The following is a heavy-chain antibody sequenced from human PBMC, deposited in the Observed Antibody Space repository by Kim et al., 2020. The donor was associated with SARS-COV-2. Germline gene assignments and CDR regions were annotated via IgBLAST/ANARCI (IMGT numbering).Heavy chain of an antibody. CDR2: INHSGST. CDR3: ARGPEPTQSYLGSGSSKASYFDY. D-gene: IGHD3-10*01. V-gene: IGHV4-34*01. CDR1: GGSFSGYY. Sequence: SETLSLTCAVYGGSFSGYYWSWIRQPPGKGLEWIGEINHSGSTNYNPSLKSRVTISVDTSKNQFSLKLSSVTAADTAVYYCARGPEPTQSYLGSGSSKASYFDYWGQGTLVTVSS. J-gene: IGHJ4*02.